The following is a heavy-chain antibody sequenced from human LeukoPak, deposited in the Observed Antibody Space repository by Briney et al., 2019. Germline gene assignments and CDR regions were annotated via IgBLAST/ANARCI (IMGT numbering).Heavy chain of an antibody. V-gene: IGHV1-69*13. D-gene: IGHD1-1*01. J-gene: IGHJ4*02. CDR2: IIPIFGTA. CDR1: GGTFSGYA. CDR3: ARVGLATGPRYYFDY. Sequence: SVKVSCKASGGTFSGYAISCLRQAPGQGLDWMGGIIPIFGTANYAQKFQGRVTITADESTSTAYMELSSLRSEDTAVYYCARVGLATGPRYYFDYWGQGTLVTVSS.